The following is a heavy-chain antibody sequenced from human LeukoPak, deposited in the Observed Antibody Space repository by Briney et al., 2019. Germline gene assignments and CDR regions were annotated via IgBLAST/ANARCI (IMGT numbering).Heavy chain of an antibody. J-gene: IGHJ3*02. CDR3: ARWGIGFVDAFDI. CDR1: GFTFSSYS. CDR2: ISSSSSYI. Sequence: GGSLRLSCAASGFTFSSYSMNWVRQAPGKGLEWVSSISSSSSYIYYADSVKGRFTISRDNAKNSLYLQMNSLRAEDTAVYYCARWGIGFVDAFDIWGQGTMVTVSS. D-gene: IGHD3-16*01. V-gene: IGHV3-21*01.